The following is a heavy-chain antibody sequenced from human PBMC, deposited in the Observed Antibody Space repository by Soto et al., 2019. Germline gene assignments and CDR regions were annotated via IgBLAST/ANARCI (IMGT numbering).Heavy chain of an antibody. V-gene: IGHV4-4*02. CDR3: ARDRLVAAAGTGWFDP. CDR2: IYHSGST. D-gene: IGHD6-13*01. CDR1: GGSISSSNW. J-gene: IGHJ5*02. Sequence: SETLSLTCAVSGGSISSSNWWSWVRQPPGKGLEWIGEIYHSGSTNYNPSLKSRVTISVDKSKNQFSLKLSSVTAADTAVYYCARDRLVAAAGTGWFDPWGQGTLVTVSS.